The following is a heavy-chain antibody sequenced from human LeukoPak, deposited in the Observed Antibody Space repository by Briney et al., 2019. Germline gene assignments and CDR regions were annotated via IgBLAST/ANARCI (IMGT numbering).Heavy chain of an antibody. V-gene: IGHV4-59*01. J-gene: IGHJ3*02. Sequence: SETLSLTCTVSGGSISSYYWSWIRQPPGKGLEWIGYIYYSGSTNYNPSLKSRVTISVDTSKNQFSLKLSPVTAADTAVYYCARVPYDSSGYYYEPSAFDIWGQGTMVTVSS. CDR2: IYYSGST. D-gene: IGHD3-22*01. CDR1: GGSISSYY. CDR3: ARVPYDSSGYYYEPSAFDI.